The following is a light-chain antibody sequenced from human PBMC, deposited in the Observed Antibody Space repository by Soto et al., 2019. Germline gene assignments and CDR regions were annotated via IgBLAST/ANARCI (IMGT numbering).Light chain of an antibody. CDR1: QSVSSN. Sequence: EIVMTQSPATLSVSPGETATLSCRASQSVSSNLAWYQQKPGQAPRLLIYGASTRATGIPARFSGSGSGTEFTLTISSLLSEDFIVYYCQQYNDWPLTFGGGTKVEIK. J-gene: IGKJ4*01. CDR2: GAS. CDR3: QQYNDWPLT. V-gene: IGKV3-15*01.